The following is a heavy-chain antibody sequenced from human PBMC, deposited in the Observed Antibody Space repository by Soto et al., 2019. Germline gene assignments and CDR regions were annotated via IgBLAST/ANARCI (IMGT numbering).Heavy chain of an antibody. CDR2: IKQDGSEK. V-gene: IGHV3-7*03. CDR3: ARDPYSSSWYDWFDP. D-gene: IGHD6-13*01. J-gene: IGHJ5*02. Sequence: EVQLVESGGGLVQPGGSLRLSCAASGFTFSSYWMSWVRQAPEKGLEWVANIKQDGSEKYYVDSVKGRFTISRDNAKNSLYLQMNSLRAEDTAVYYCARDPYSSSWYDWFDPWGQGTLVTVSS. CDR1: GFTFSSYW.